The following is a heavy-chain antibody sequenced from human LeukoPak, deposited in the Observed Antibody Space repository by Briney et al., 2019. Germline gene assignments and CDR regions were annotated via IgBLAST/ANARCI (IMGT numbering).Heavy chain of an antibody. Sequence: GASVKVSCKASGGTFSSYAISWVRLAPGQGLEWMGGIIPIFGTANYAQKFQGRVTITADESTSTAYMELSSLRSEDTAVYYCASSRDGGYNSFFDYWGQGTLVTVSS. D-gene: IGHD5-24*01. CDR3: ASSRDGGYNSFFDY. J-gene: IGHJ4*02. V-gene: IGHV1-69*13. CDR1: GGTFSSYA. CDR2: IIPIFGTA.